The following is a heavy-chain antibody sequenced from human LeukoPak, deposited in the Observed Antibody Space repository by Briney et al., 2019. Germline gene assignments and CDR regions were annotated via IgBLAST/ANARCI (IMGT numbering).Heavy chain of an antibody. J-gene: IGHJ3*02. V-gene: IGHV1-2*02. D-gene: IGHD2-2*01. CDR1: GYTFTGYY. CDR3: ARVVVVPAAMVNAFDI. CDR2: INPNSGGT. Sequence: ASVTVSCKASGYTFTGYYMHWVRQAPGQGLEWMGWINPNSGGTNYAQKFQGRVTMTRDTSISTAYMELSRLRSDDTAVYYCARVVVVPAAMVNAFDIWGQGTRVTVSS.